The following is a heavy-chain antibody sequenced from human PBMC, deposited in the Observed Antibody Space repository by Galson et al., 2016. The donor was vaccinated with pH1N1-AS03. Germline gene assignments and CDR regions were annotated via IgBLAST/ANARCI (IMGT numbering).Heavy chain of an antibody. D-gene: IGHD6-13*01. Sequence: PALVTPTPTLTLTCSFSGFSLPSPGVCVTWVRQPPGKALEWLATIDSDDDKYYTTSLKTRLTISKDTSKNQVVLTMTNMDPVDTATYYCARVWGAAAGYFDYWGPGNLVVVSS. J-gene: IGHJ4*02. CDR3: ARVWGAAAGYFDY. V-gene: IGHV2-70*20. CDR1: GFSLPSPGVC. CDR2: IDSDDDK.